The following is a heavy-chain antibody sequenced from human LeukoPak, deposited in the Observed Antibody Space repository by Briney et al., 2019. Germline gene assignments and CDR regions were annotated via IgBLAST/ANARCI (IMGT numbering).Heavy chain of an antibody. CDR3: ARDSVVVITGYYFDY. J-gene: IGHJ4*02. Sequence: GGSLRLSCAASGFTFSIYDMHWVRQAPGKGLEWVSAIGTAGDTYYADSVKGRFTISRENAKNSLYLQMNSLRAGDTAVYYCARDSVVVITGYYFDYWGQGALVTVSS. V-gene: IGHV3-13*04. CDR2: IGTAGDT. CDR1: GFTFSIYD. D-gene: IGHD3-22*01.